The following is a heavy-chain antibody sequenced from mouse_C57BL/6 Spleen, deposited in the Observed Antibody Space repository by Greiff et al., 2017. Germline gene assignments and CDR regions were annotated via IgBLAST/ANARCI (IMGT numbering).Heavy chain of an antibody. D-gene: IGHD2-1*01. CDR3: ARSRVYYGNYFDY. Sequence: QVQLQQPGTELVKPGASVKLSCKASGYTFTSYWMHWVKQRPGQGLEWIGNINPSNGGTNYNEKFKSKATLTVDKSSSTAYMKLSRLISEDSAVYYCARSRVYYGNYFDYWGQGTTLTVSS. V-gene: IGHV1-53*01. CDR2: INPSNGGT. CDR1: GYTFTSYW. J-gene: IGHJ2*01.